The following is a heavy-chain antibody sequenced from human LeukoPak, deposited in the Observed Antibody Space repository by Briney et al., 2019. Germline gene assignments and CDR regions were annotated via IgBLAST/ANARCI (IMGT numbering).Heavy chain of an antibody. CDR2: MNPNSGNT. D-gene: IGHD2-2*02. Sequence: ASVKVSCKASGYTFTSYDINWVRQATGQGLEWMGWMNPNSGNTGYAQKFQGRVTITRNTSISTAYMELSSLRSEDTAVYYCASGYCSSTSCYREFDYWGQGTLVTVFS. J-gene: IGHJ4*02. V-gene: IGHV1-8*03. CDR1: GYTFTSYD. CDR3: ASGYCSSTSCYREFDY.